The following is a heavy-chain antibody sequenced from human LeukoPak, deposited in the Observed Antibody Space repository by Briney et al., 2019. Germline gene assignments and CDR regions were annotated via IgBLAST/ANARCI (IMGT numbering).Heavy chain of an antibody. J-gene: IGHJ5*02. D-gene: IGHD3-3*01. CDR2: IYTSGNT. V-gene: IGHV4-61*02. Sequence: SETLSLTCTVSRGSISSGSYYWSWIRQPAGKRLEWIGRIYTSGNTNYNPSLKSRVTISVDTSKNQFSLKLSSVTAADTAVYYCASSSITIFGVVRGTWFDPWGQGTLVTVSS. CDR1: RGSISSGSYY. CDR3: ASSSITIFGVVRGTWFDP.